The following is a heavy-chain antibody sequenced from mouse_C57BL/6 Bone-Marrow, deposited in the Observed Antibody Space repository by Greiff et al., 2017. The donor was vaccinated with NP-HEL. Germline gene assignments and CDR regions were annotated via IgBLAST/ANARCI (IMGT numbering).Heavy chain of an antibody. J-gene: IGHJ4*01. V-gene: IGHV1-26*01. D-gene: IGHD3-2*02. CDR1: GYTFTDHY. CDR3: ARDSSGYVGYAMDY. CDR2: INPNNGGT. Sequence: VQLKESGPELVKPGASVKISCKASGYTFTDHYMNWVKQSHGKSLEWIGDINPNNGGTSYNQKFKGKATLTVDKSSSTAYMELRSLTSEDSAVYYCARDSSGYVGYAMDYWGQGTSVTVSS.